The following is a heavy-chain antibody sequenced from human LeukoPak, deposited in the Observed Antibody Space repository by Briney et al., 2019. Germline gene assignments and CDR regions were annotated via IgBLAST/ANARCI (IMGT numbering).Heavy chain of an antibody. D-gene: IGHD3-9*01. J-gene: IGHJ4*02. CDR2: INWNGGST. CDR3: ARGNDILTIDY. CDR1: GFTFDDYG. V-gene: IGHV3-20*01. Sequence: GGSLRLSCAASGFTFDDYGMSWVRQAPGKGLEWVSGINWNGGSTGYADSVKGRFTISRDNAKNSLYLQMNSLRAEDTALYHCARGNDILTIDYWGQGTLVTVSS.